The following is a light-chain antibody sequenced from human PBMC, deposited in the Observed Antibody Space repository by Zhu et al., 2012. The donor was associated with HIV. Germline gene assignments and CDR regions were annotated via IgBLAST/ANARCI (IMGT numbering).Light chain of an antibody. CDR1: DFVNSK. CDR3: QQYNTWPYT. CDR2: GAS. V-gene: IGKV3-15*01. J-gene: IGKJ2*01. Sequence: EVVMTQSPTTLSVSSGERATLSCRASDFVNSKLAWYQHKRGQAPRLLLYGASTRATGIPARFTGSGSGTEFTLTITSMQSEDFATYHCQQYNTWPYTFGQGTKLEIK.